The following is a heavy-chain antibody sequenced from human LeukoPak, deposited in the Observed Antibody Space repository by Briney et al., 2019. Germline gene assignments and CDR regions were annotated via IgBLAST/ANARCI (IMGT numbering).Heavy chain of an antibody. D-gene: IGHD1-1*01. CDR1: GFTFSDYY. CDR3: AREKGILERELYYYYYYMDV. CDR2: ISYSGDTI. Sequence: GGSLRLSCTVSGFTFSDYYMTWIRQAPGKGLEWVSYISYSGDTIYYADSVKGRFTISRDNAKNSLYLQMNSLRAEDTAVYYCAREKGILERELYYYYYYMDVWGKGTTVTVSS. V-gene: IGHV3-11*01. J-gene: IGHJ6*03.